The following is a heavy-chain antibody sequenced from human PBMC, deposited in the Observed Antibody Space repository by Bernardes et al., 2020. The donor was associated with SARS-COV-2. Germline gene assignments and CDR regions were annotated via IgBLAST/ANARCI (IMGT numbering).Heavy chain of an antibody. CDR2: MYSGGST. D-gene: IGHD3-10*01. CDR1: GLTVSDNY. Sequence: SLRLSCAASGLTVSDNYMTWVRQAPGKGLEWVALMYSGGSTYHADSAKGRFTVSRDNSKNTLYLQMNSLRAEDTAVYYCASVMATWDRGLFSNTYYFYGMDVWGQGTTVTVSS. J-gene: IGHJ6*02. CDR3: ASVMATWDRGLFSNTYYFYGMDV. V-gene: IGHV3-66*01.